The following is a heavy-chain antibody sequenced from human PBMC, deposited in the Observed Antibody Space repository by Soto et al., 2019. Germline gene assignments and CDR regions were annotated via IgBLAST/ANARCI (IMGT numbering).Heavy chain of an antibody. CDR3: ARSVEGHFDY. CDR1: GFTFSNYA. V-gene: IGHV3-23*01. J-gene: IGHJ4*02. D-gene: IGHD6-19*01. CDR2: INGRDDST. Sequence: GGSLRLSCAASGFTFSNYAMSWVRQAPGKGLEWVSGINGRDDSTYYADSVKGRFTISRDNSKNTLYLQMNSLRDEDTAVYYCARSVEGHFDYWGQGTVVTVSS.